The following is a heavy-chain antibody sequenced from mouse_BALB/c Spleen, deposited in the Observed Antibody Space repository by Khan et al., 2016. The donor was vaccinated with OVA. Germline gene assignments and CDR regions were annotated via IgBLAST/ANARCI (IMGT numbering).Heavy chain of an antibody. V-gene: IGHV1-5*01. D-gene: IGHD1-3*01. Sequence: VQLKQSGTVLARPGASVKMSCKASGYSFTSYLIHWVKQRPGQGLEWLGDIYPGNSDTNYSQKFKDKAKLTAGTSASTAYMELSSLTNDDSAVYYCTRGGYSSFAYWGQGTLVTVSA. CDR2: IYPGNSDT. CDR3: TRGGYSSFAY. CDR1: GYSFTSYL. J-gene: IGHJ3*01.